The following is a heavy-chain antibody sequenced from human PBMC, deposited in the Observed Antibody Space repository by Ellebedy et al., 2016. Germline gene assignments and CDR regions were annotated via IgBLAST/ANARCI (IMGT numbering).Heavy chain of an antibody. CDR1: GGTLSNYA. V-gene: IGHV1-69*06. Sequence: SVKVSCXASGGTLSNYAINWVRQAPGQGLEWMGGIIPLSGTTNYAEKFRGRVTITADKSTSTAYIELSSLRSEDTAVYYCARDEVFFSGTYQYDAFDIWGQGTMVTVSS. D-gene: IGHD3-3*02. J-gene: IGHJ3*02. CDR2: IIPLSGTT. CDR3: ARDEVFFSGTYQYDAFDI.